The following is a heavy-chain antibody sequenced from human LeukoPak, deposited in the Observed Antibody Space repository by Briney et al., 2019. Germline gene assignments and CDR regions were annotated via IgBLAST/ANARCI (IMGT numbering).Heavy chain of an antibody. J-gene: IGHJ4*02. V-gene: IGHV3-11*04. D-gene: IGHD2-15*01. Sequence: GGSLRLSCAASGFIFSDYYMNWLRQAPGKGLEWVSYISSSGSNTYYADSVKGRFTISRDNAKSLLYLQMSSLSAEDTAVYYCARSGASCYLGCGFDYCGQGTLVTVSS. CDR3: ARSGASCYLGCGFDY. CDR1: GFIFSDYY. CDR2: ISSSGSNT.